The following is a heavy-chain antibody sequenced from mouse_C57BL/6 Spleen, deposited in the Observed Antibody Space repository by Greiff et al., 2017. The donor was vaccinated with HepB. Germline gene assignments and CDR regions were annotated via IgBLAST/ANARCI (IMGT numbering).Heavy chain of an antibody. CDR2: IYPGSGST. J-gene: IGHJ3*01. Sequence: QVQLQQPGAELVKPGASVKMSCKASGYTFTSYWITWVKQRPGQGLEWIGDIYPGSGSTNYNEKFKSKATLTVDTSSSTAYMQLSSLTSEDSAVYYCARGDYDYDDFWFAYWGQVTLVTVSA. CDR3: ARGDYDYDDFWFAY. V-gene: IGHV1-55*01. D-gene: IGHD2-4*01. CDR1: GYTFTSYW.